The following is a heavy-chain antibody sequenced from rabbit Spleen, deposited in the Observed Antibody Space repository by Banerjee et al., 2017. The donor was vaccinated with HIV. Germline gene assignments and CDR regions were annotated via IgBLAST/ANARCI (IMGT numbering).Heavy chain of an antibody. CDR2: IYAGSSGSS. V-gene: IGHV1S45*01. J-gene: IGHJ6*01. CDR1: GFSFSSSYY. D-gene: IGHD8-1*01. CDR3: ARDTGSSFSSYGMDL. Sequence: QEQLKESGGGLVTPGGTLTLTCTASGFSFSSSYYMCWVRQAPGKGLEWIGCIYAGSSGSSYYASWAKGRFTISKASSTTVTLQMTSLTVADTATYFCARDTGSSFSSYGMDLWGQGTLVTVS.